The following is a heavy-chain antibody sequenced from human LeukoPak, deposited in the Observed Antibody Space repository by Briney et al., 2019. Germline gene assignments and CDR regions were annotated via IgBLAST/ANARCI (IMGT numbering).Heavy chain of an antibody. D-gene: IGHD3-10*01. CDR1: GFAFSSYA. J-gene: IGHJ6*03. CDR2: ISGRGRDT. Sequence: GGSLRLSCAASGFAFSSYAMSWVRQAPGKGLEWVSAISGRGRDTYYADSVKGRFTISRDNLKNTLFLQMNSLKVDDTALYYCAKDSGPRPYYYMDVWGKGTTVTVSS. CDR3: AKDSGPRPYYYMDV. V-gene: IGHV3-23*01.